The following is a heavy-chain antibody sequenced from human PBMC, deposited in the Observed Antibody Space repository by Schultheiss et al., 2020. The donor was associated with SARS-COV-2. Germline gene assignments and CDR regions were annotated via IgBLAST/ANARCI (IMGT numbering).Heavy chain of an antibody. Sequence: SETLSLTCAVYGGSFSGYYWSWIRQPPGKGLEWIGEINHSGSTKYNPSLKSRVTISVDTSKNQFSLRLSSVTAADTAVYYCARESEGTNWYFDLWGRGTLVTVSS. CDR2: INHSGST. J-gene: IGHJ2*01. CDR1: GGSFSGYY. CDR3: ARESEGTNWYFDL. D-gene: IGHD1-7*01. V-gene: IGHV4-34*01.